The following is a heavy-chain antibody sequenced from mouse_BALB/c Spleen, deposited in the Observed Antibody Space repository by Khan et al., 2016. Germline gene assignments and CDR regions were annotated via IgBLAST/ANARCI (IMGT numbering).Heavy chain of an antibody. CDR2: IWGDGTT. D-gene: IGHD2-2*01. J-gene: IGHJ4*01. CDR1: GFSLIAYG. CDR3: GRDGWGYYAIDY. Sequence: QVQLKQSGPGLVAPSQSLSITCTVSGFSLIAYGVNWVRQPPGKGLEWLGMIWGDGTTDFNSALKSRLNITKDNSKSQVFLKMNSLQTDDTARYYCGRDGWGYYAIDYWGQGTSVTVSA. V-gene: IGHV2-6-7*01.